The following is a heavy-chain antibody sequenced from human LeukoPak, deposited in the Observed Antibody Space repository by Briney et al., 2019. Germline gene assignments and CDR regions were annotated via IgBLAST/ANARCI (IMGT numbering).Heavy chain of an antibody. CDR2: VNNKNNDP. CDR1: GDNFIDYY. CDR3: AGPTRNGGSGYESFDY. D-gene: IGHD5-18*01. J-gene: IGHJ4*02. V-gene: IGHV1-2*02. Sequence: ASVKVSCKASGDNFIDYYIHWVRQAPGQEIEWMGWVNNKNNDPHVAQKFQGRVTMTLDTSITTAYMEVSSLTSDDTAVYYCAGPTRNGGSGYESFDYWGQGTLVTVSS.